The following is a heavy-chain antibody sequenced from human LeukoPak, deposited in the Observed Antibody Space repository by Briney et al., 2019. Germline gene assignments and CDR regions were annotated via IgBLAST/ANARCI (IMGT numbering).Heavy chain of an antibody. Sequence: ASVKVSCKASGYTFTSYDINWLRQATGQGLEWMGWMNPNSGNTGYAQKFQGRVTMTMDPSISTAYMELSSLRSEDTAVYYCARRSDDYDSSAYYRWGQGTLVTVSS. J-gene: IGHJ4*02. CDR2: MNPNSGNT. CDR1: GYTFTSYD. D-gene: IGHD3-22*01. V-gene: IGHV1-8*01. CDR3: ARRSDDYDSSAYYR.